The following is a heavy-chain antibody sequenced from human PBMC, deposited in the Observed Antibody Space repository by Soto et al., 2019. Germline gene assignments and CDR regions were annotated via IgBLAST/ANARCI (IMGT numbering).Heavy chain of an antibody. CDR3: AMSPINMVGPDF. Sequence: QVQLVQSGAEVKKPGASVKVSCKASGYSFTSYDFSWVRQATGQGLGWMGWMNPYSGNTATAQKFQGRVTMTLNTSTSTVYMELGSLISEDTAIYYCAMSPINMVGPDFWGQGTLVTVSS. D-gene: IGHD2-15*01. V-gene: IGHV1-8*01. CDR2: MNPYSGNT. CDR1: GYSFTSYD. J-gene: IGHJ4*02.